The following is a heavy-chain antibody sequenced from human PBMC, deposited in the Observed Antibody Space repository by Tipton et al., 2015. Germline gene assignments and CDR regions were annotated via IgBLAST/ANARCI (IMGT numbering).Heavy chain of an antibody. CDR2: ISGYNGHT. CDR3: ARVPTTVTTYFDY. D-gene: IGHD4-17*01. J-gene: IGHJ4*02. V-gene: IGHV1-18*01. Sequence: QLVQSGAEVKKPGASLTVSCKSSGYTFSNYGIGWVRQAPGQGLEWMGWISGYNGHTIYAQKLHGRVTMTTDTSTSTAYMELRNLRSVDTAVYFCARVPTTVTTYFDYWGQGTLVTVSS. CDR1: GYTFSNYG.